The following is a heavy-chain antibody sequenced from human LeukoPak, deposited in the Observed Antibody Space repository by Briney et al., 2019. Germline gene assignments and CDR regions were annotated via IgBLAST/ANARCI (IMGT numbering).Heavy chain of an antibody. D-gene: IGHD5-18*01. CDR1: GYSFSNNG. V-gene: IGHV3-33*01. J-gene: IGHJ4*02. Sequence: GRSLRLSCAASGYSFSNNGMHWVRQAPGKGLEWVALIWYDGSKKYYADSVKGRFTISRDNAKNSLYLQMNSLRAEDTAVYYCARVPGDTAMATGYWGQGTLVTVSS. CDR2: IWYDGSKK. CDR3: ARVPGDTAMATGY.